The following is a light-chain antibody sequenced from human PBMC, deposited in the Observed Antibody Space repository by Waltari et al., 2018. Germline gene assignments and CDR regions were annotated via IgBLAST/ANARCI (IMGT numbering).Light chain of an antibody. CDR3: SSSTSSITWV. J-gene: IGLJ3*02. CDR1: SSDVGNYNH. V-gene: IGLV2-18*02. CDR2: EVT. Sequence: QSALTQPPSVSGSPGQSVTISCTGTSSDVGNYNHVSWYQQSPGTAPKLIIYEVTNRPSGVPDRFSGSKSGNTASLTISGLQAEDESYYYCSSSTSSITWVFGRGTKLTVL.